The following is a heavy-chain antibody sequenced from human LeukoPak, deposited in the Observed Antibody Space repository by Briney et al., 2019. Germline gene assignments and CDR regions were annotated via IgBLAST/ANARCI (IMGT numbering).Heavy chain of an antibody. Sequence: PGGSLRLSCAASGFTFSSYGMRWVRQAPGKGLEWVAVIWYDGSNKYYADSVKGRFTISRDNSKNTLYLQMNSMSAEDTAVYYCARDGAVAGISYYYGMDVWGQGTTVTVSS. CDR1: GFTFSSYG. J-gene: IGHJ6*02. CDR3: ARDGAVAGISYYYGMDV. V-gene: IGHV3-33*01. D-gene: IGHD6-19*01. CDR2: IWYDGSNK.